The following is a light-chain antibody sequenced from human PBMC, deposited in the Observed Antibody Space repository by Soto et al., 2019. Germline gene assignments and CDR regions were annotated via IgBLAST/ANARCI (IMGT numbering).Light chain of an antibody. Sequence: ETVLTQSPGTVSLYPGERATLSCTTSQSVRSNYLARYQQKPGQAPRLAVYGVFNRATGIPDRFSGSGSGTDFTLTISGLEPEDSAVYYCQHYDGSPRTFGQGTKLEI. CDR3: QHYDGSPRT. V-gene: IGKV3-20*01. CDR2: GVF. J-gene: IGKJ2*01. CDR1: QSVRSNY.